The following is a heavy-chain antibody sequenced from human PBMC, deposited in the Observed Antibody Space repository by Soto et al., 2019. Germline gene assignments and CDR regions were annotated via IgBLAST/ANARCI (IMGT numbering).Heavy chain of an antibody. D-gene: IGHD4-4*01. Sequence: QVQLGQSGAEVTEPGASVKISCKASGYTFTDYFMHWMRQTPGQGLQWMGIINPGSGSATNAQKFQGRVTLTRDTSTSTGYMELSSLRSEDTAVYYCARAGGLTTVYSGMDVWGQGTTVTVSS. J-gene: IGHJ6*02. CDR3: ARAGGLTTVYSGMDV. CDR1: GYTFTDYF. V-gene: IGHV1-46*01. CDR2: INPGSGSA.